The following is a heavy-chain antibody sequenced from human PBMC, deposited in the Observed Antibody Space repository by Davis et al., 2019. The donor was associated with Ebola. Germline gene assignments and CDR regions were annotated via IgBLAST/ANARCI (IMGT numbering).Heavy chain of an antibody. CDR3: ARGVTPYWGESGSHFDY. D-gene: IGHD1-26*01. J-gene: IGHJ4*02. Sequence: ASVKVSCKASGYTFTGYYMHWVRQAPGQGLEWMGWINPNSGGTNYAQKFQGRVTMTRDTSISTAYMELSRLRSDDTAVYYCARGVTPYWGESGSHFDYWGQGTLVTVSS. CDR1: GYTFTGYY. CDR2: INPNSGGT. V-gene: IGHV1-2*02.